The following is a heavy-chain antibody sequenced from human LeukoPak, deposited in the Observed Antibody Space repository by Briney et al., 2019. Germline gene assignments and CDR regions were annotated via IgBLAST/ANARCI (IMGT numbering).Heavy chain of an antibody. Sequence: GGSLRLSCAASGFTFSSYAMSWVRQAPGKGLEWVSTISGSGGSTYYADSVKGRFTISRDNSKNTLYLQMNSLRAEDTAVYYCAKGYYYDISGYFIADYWGQGTLVTVSS. CDR1: GFTFSSYA. J-gene: IGHJ4*02. V-gene: IGHV3-23*01. D-gene: IGHD3-22*01. CDR3: AKGYYYDISGYFIADY. CDR2: ISGSGGST.